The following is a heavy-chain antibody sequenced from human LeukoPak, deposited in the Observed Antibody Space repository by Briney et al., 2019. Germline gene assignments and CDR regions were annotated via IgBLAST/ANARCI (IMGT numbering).Heavy chain of an antibody. Sequence: PGGSLTLSCAASGFTLSDSAIHWVRQASGKGLEWVGRIRNKPNNYATAYAASVKGRFTISRDDSKNTEYLQMNSLTTEDTAMYYCNRRLDGSGSSGYFDNWGQGTLVTVSS. CDR3: NRRLDGSGSSGYFDN. CDR2: IRNKPNNYAT. V-gene: IGHV3-73*01. D-gene: IGHD3-10*01. J-gene: IGHJ4*02. CDR1: GFTLSDSA.